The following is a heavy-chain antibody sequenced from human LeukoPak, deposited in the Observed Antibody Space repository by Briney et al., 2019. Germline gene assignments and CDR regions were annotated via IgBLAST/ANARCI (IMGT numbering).Heavy chain of an antibody. CDR3: ARLSDCTNGVCYQFDY. D-gene: IGHD2-8*01. CDR2: IYPGDSDT. V-gene: IGHV5-51*01. CDR1: GYSFTSYW. Sequence: GESLKISCKGSGYSFTSYWIGWVRQVPGKGLEWMGIIYPGDSDTRYSPSFQGQVTISADKSISTAYLQWSSLKASDTAMYYCARLSDCTNGVCYQFDYWGQGTLVTVSS. J-gene: IGHJ4*02.